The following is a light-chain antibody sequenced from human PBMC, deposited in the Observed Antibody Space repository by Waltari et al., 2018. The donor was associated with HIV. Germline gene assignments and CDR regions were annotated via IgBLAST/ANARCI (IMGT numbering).Light chain of an antibody. CDR2: EVS. CDR3: SSFITTTTHVV. Sequence: QSALTQPASASGSLGQSVTISCTGANSDIGGSNYVSWYQPHPGKAPKLITPEVSNRPSGLSDRLSGSKSGNTASLTISGLQAEDESDYYCSSFITTTTHVVFGGGTRLTVL. V-gene: IGLV2-14*01. J-gene: IGLJ2*01. CDR1: NSDIGGSNY.